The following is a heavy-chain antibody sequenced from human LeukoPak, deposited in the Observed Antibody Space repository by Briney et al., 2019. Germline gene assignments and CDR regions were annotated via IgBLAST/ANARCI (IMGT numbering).Heavy chain of an antibody. Sequence: SVKVSCKASGGTFSSYAISWVRQAPGQGLEWMGRIIPILGIANYAQKFQGRVTITADKSTSTAYMELSSPRSEDTAVYYCARYSSSSLEYYYYGMDVWGQGTTVTVSS. J-gene: IGHJ6*02. CDR1: GGTFSSYA. V-gene: IGHV1-69*04. D-gene: IGHD6-13*01. CDR2: IIPILGIA. CDR3: ARYSSSSLEYYYYGMDV.